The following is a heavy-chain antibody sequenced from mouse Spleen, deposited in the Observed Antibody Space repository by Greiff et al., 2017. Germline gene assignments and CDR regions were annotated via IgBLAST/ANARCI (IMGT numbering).Heavy chain of an antibody. CDR1: GYTFTDHE. CDR3: TRGANWGDY. D-gene: IGHD4-1*01. CDR2: IDPETGGT. J-gene: IGHJ2*01. V-gene: IGHV1-15*01. Sequence: QVQLQQSGAELVRPGASVTLSCKASGYTFTDHEMHWVKQTPVHGLEWIGAIDPETGGTAYNQTFKGKAILTADKSSSTAYMELRSLTSEDSAVYYSTRGANWGDYWGQGTTLTVSS.